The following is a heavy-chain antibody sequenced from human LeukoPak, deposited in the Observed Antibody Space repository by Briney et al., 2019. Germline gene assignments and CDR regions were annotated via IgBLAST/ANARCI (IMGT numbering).Heavy chain of an antibody. Sequence: SETLSLTCTVSGGSISSGSYYWSWIRQPAGKGLEWIGRIYTSGSTNYNPSLKSRVTISVDTSKNQFSLKLSSVTAADTAVYYCASEPMITFGGVIVRGYYFDYWGQGTLVTVSS. CDR2: IYTSGST. CDR1: GGSISSGSYY. V-gene: IGHV4-61*02. CDR3: ASEPMITFGGVIVRGYYFDY. D-gene: IGHD3-16*02. J-gene: IGHJ4*02.